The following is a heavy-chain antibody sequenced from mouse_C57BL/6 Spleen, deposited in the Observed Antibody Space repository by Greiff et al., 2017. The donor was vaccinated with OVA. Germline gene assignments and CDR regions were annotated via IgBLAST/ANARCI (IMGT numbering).Heavy chain of an antibody. J-gene: IGHJ1*03. V-gene: IGHV1-61*01. CDR3: ARNYGIRYWYFDV. D-gene: IGHD2-1*01. CDR1: GYTFTSYW. Sequence: QVQLQQPGAELVRPGSSVKLSCKASGYTFTSYWMDWVKQRPGQGLEWIGNIYPSDSETHYNQKFKDKATLTVHKSSSTAYMQLSSLTSEDSAVYYCARNYGIRYWYFDVWGTGTTVTVSS. CDR2: IYPSDSET.